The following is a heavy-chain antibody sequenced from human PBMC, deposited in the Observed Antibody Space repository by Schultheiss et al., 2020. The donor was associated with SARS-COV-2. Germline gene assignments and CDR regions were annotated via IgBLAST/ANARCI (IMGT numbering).Heavy chain of an antibody. D-gene: IGHD3-10*01. CDR2: ISAYNGNT. CDR3: ATAGESSFGEANGFDS. CDR1: GYTFTSYG. J-gene: IGHJ3*02. V-gene: IGHV1-18*04. Sequence: ASVKVSCKASGYTFTSYGISWVRQAPGQGLEWMGWISAYNGNTNYAQKLQGRVTITRDMSTSTAYMELSSLRSDDTAVYYCATAGESSFGEANGFDSWGQGTMVTVSS.